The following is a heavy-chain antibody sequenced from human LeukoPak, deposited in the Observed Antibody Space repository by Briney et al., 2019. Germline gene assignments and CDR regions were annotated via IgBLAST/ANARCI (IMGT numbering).Heavy chain of an antibody. CDR1: GGSISSYY. V-gene: IGHV4-59*01. J-gene: IGHJ4*02. D-gene: IGHD6-19*01. Sequence: SETLSLTCTVSGGSISSYYWSWIRQPPGKGLEWIGYIYYSGSTNYNPSLKSRVTISVDTSKNQFSLKLSSVTAADTAVYYCARVLVKQGLVSYFDYWGQGTLVTVSS. CDR3: ARVLVKQGLVSYFDY. CDR2: IYYSGST.